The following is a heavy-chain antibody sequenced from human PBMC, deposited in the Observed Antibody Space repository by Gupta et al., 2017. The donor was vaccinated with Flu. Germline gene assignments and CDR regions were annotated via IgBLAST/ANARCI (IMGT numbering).Heavy chain of an antibody. J-gene: IGHJ4*02. V-gene: IGHV3-74*01. CDR1: GFTFRRYW. CDR2: INSDGSDT. CDR3: VRDNFGVDY. D-gene: IGHD2-8*01. Sequence: EVQLVESGGGLVQPGGSLRLSCATSGFTFRRYWMQWVRQAPGKGLVWVAHINSDGSDTTYADAVRGRFTISRDNAKNTLYLQMNSLTGEDTAMYYCVRDNFGVDYWGKGTLVTVSA.